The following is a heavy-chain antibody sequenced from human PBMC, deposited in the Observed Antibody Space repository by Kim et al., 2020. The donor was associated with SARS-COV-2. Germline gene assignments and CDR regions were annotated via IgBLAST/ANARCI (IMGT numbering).Heavy chain of an antibody. J-gene: IGHJ2*01. CDR3: ATAKEAGGRSFYWYFDL. V-gene: IGHV4-59*13. CDR2: IYYSGST. D-gene: IGHD1-26*01. CDR1: GGSISSYY. Sequence: SETLSLTCTVSGGSISSYYWSWIRQPPGKGLEWIGYIYYSGSTNYNPSLKSRVTISVDTSKNQFSLKLSSVTAADTAVYYCATAKEAGGRSFYWYFDLWGRGTLVTVSS.